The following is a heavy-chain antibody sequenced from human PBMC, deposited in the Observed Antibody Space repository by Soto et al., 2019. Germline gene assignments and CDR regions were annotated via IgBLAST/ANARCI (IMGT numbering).Heavy chain of an antibody. Sequence: QVQLVQSGAEETNPGSSVKVSCKASGGTFSSYAISWVRQAPGQGLEWMGGIIPILGTANYAQTVQGRVTITADESTSTAYMELSSLRSEDTAVYYCARDGGTEAGGTSVVGWFDPWGQGTMVTVSS. CDR3: ARDGGTEAGGTSVVGWFDP. V-gene: IGHV1-69*11. CDR1: GGTFSSYA. CDR2: IIPILGTA. D-gene: IGHD6-19*01. J-gene: IGHJ5*02.